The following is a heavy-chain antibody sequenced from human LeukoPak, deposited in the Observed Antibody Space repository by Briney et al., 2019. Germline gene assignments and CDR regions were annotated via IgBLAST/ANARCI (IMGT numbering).Heavy chain of an antibody. CDR1: GYTFTTYY. CDR2: ISPSGGST. CDR3: ARGSGSDWTNFDC. J-gene: IGHJ4*02. Sequence: ASVKVSCKASGYTFTTYYIHWVRQAPGQGLERMGIISPSGGSTRYAQNFQGRITMTRHTSTSRVYMELSSLRSEDTAVYYCARGSGSDWTNFDCWGQGTLVTVSS. D-gene: IGHD6-19*01. V-gene: IGHV1-46*01.